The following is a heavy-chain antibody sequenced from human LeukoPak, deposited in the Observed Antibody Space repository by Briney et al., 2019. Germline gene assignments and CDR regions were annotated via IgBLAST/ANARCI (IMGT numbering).Heavy chain of an antibody. CDR3: ARLPITKRAMDV. CDR1: GDSIRSGHSY. Sequence: PSETLSLTCSVSGDSIRSGHSYWGWIRQDPRKGLEWIASIYYVGSPHYNPSLNSRRVTMSVDTTKNQFSLTLTSVTAADTAIYYCARLPITKRAMDVWGQGTTVTASS. CDR2: IYYVGSP. V-gene: IGHV4-39*01. J-gene: IGHJ6*02. D-gene: IGHD3-3*01.